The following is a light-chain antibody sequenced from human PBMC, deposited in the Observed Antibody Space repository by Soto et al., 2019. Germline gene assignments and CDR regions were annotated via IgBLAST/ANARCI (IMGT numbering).Light chain of an antibody. Sequence: DIQMTQSPSTLSASVGDRVTITCRASQSISYWLAWYQQKPGNAPKLLIYAASSLESGVPSRFSGSGSGTEFTLTISSLQPDDSASYYCQQYNSYSKTVGQGTKVEIK. CDR2: AAS. CDR3: QQYNSYSKT. J-gene: IGKJ1*01. CDR1: QSISYW. V-gene: IGKV1-5*01.